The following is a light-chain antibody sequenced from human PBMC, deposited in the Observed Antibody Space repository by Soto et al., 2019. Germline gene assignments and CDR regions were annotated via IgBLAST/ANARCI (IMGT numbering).Light chain of an antibody. J-gene: IGLJ2*01. CDR3: SSYSSSITHVV. CDR1: SSDVGDFNY. Sequence: QSALTQPASVSGSPGRSVTISCTRSSSDVGDFNYVSWYQHLPGRAPKLIIYDVTNRPSGISYRFSASKSGRTASLTISGLQAEDEADYYCSSYSSSITHVVFGGGTKLTVL. CDR2: DVT. V-gene: IGLV2-14*03.